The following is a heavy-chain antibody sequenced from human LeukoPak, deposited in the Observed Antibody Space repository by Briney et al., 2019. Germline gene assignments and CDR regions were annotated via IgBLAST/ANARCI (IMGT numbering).Heavy chain of an antibody. Sequence: GRSLRLSCAAPGFTFSSYGMHWVRQAPGKGLEWVAVISYDGSNKYYADSVKGRFTISRDNSKNTLYLQMNSLRAEDTAVYYCAKDLEDIVVVVAATLTNYYYYGMDVWGKGTTVTVSS. D-gene: IGHD2-15*01. CDR3: AKDLEDIVVVVAATLTNYYYYGMDV. CDR2: ISYDGSNK. J-gene: IGHJ6*04. CDR1: GFTFSSYG. V-gene: IGHV3-30*18.